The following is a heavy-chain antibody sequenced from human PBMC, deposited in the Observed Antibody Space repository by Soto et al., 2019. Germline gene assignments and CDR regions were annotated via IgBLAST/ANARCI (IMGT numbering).Heavy chain of an antibody. CDR2: MSYDGTNK. Sequence: QVRLLESGGGVVQPGRSLRLSCAASGFNLGNHAVHWVRQAPGKGLEWVALMSYDGTNKYYSDSVKGRFTISRDSSKNTLYLQMSSLKTEDTAVYYCAKEVGYYGSGEKYHFDYWGQGTLVTVSS. D-gene: IGHD3-10*01. V-gene: IGHV3-30-3*02. CDR3: AKEVGYYGSGEKYHFDY. CDR1: GFNLGNHA. J-gene: IGHJ4*02.